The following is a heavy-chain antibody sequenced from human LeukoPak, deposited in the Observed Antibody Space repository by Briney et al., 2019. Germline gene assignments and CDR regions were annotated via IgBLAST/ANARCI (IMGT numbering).Heavy chain of an antibody. CDR2: IYYSGST. CDR1: GGSISSGGYY. V-gene: IGHV4-31*11. CDR3: ASLFRDSSGYSY. Sequence: PSETLSLTCAVSGGSISSGGYYWSWIRQHPGKGLEWIGYIYYSGSTYYNPSLKSRVTISVDTSKNQFSLKLSSVTAADTAVYYCASLFRDSSGYSYWGQGTLVTVSS. D-gene: IGHD3-22*01. J-gene: IGHJ4*02.